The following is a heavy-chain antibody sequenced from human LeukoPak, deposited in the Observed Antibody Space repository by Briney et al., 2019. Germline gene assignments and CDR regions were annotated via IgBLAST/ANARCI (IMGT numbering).Heavy chain of an antibody. CDR3: AGGRSGLYYYGSGSYYNYWFDP. D-gene: IGHD3-10*01. J-gene: IGHJ5*02. CDR2: INHSGST. Sequence: SSETLSLTCAVYGGSFSGYYWSWIRQPPGKGLEWIGEINHSGSTNYNPSLKSRVTISVDTSKNQFSLKLSSVTAADTAVYYCAGGRSGLYYYGSGSYYNYWFDPWGQGTLVTVSS. CDR1: GGSFSGYY. V-gene: IGHV4-34*01.